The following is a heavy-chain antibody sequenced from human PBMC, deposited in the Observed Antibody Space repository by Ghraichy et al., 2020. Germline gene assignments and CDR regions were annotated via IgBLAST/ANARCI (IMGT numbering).Heavy chain of an antibody. CDR2: IWYDGSNK. Sequence: GESLNISCAASGFTFSSYGMHWVRQAPGKGLEWVAVIWYDGSNKYYADSVKGRFTISRDNSKNTLYLQMNSLRAEDTAVYYCARGSVGYYDSSGCHDYWGQGTLVTVSS. CDR3: ARGSVGYYDSSGCHDY. D-gene: IGHD3-22*01. V-gene: IGHV3-33*01. CDR1: GFTFSSYG. J-gene: IGHJ4*02.